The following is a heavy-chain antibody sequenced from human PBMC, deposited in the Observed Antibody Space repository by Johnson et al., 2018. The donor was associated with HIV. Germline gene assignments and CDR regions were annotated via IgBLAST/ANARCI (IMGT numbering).Heavy chain of an antibody. Sequence: QVQLVESGGGLIQPGGSLRLSCAASGFAFSSYAMHWVRQAPGKGLAWVAGISFDGSNKDNADSVKGRFIISRNHSQNTLSLQMHSRRAEDTAVYYCARDWGLYSSGWYVDAFDIWGQGTMVTVSS. V-gene: IGHV3-30*04. CDR2: ISFDGSNK. D-gene: IGHD6-19*01. CDR1: GFAFSSYA. J-gene: IGHJ3*02. CDR3: ARDWGLYSSGWYVDAFDI.